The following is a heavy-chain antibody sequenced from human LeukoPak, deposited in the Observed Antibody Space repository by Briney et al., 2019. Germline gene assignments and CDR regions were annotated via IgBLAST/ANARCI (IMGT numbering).Heavy chain of an antibody. CDR2: FDPEDGET. CDR1: GYTLTELS. D-gene: IGHD5-24*01. J-gene: IGHJ4*02. V-gene: IGHV1-24*01. CDR3: ATDKQRPFDY. Sequence: VASVKVSCKVSGYTLTELSMHWVRQAPGEGLEWMGGFDPEDGETIYAQKFQGRVTMTEDTSTDTAYMELSSLRSEDTAVYYCATDKQRPFDYWGQGTLVTVSS.